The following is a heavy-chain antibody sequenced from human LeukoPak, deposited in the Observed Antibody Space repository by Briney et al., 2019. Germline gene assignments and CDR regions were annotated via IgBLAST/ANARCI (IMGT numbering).Heavy chain of an antibody. D-gene: IGHD1-26*01. CDR2: INANSGGT. CDR1: GYTFTCYC. Sequence: ASVKVSSKASGYTFTCYCMHWVRQAPGQGLQWMGWINANSGGTKYAQKFQGRVTMTRDTSISTAYMELSRLGSDDTAMYYCARDNSGNYYDYEMDVWGQGTTVTVSS. V-gene: IGHV1-2*02. CDR3: ARDNSGNYYDYEMDV. J-gene: IGHJ6*02.